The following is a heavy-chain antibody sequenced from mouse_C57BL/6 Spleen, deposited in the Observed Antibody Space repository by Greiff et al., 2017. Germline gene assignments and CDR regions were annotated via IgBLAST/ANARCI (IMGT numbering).Heavy chain of an antibody. D-gene: IGHD2-2*01. CDR1: GFSLTSYG. CDR2: IWSGGST. V-gene: IGHV2-2*01. J-gene: IGHJ4*01. Sequence: VKLMESGPGLVQPSQSLSITCTVSGFSLTSYGVHWVRQSPGKGLEWLGVIWSGGSTDYNAAFISRLSISKDNSKSQVFFKMNSLQADDTAIYYCARNKGMVTTGGGMDYWGQGTSVTVSS. CDR3: ARNKGMVTTGGGMDY.